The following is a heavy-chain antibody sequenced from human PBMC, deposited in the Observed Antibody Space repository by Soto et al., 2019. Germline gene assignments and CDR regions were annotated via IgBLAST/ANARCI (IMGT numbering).Heavy chain of an antibody. CDR2: TSYDGINT. V-gene: IGHV3-30*18. Sequence: PGGSLRLSCAASGFTFSSYAMHWVRQAPGKGLQWLAMTSYDGINTYYADSVKGRFTISRDNSKNMLYLQMNSLRAEDTAVYYCAKCSPRYSSGLKAYYFDHWGQGTLVTVSS. J-gene: IGHJ4*02. D-gene: IGHD6-19*01. CDR1: GFTFSSYA. CDR3: AKCSPRYSSGLKAYYFDH.